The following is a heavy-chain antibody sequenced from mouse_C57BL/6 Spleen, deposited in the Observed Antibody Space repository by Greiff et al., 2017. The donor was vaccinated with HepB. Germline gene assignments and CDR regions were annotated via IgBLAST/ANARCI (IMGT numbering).Heavy chain of an antibody. CDR1: GFTFSDYY. CDR2: INYDGSST. D-gene: IGHD2-4*01. Sequence: EVQVVESEGGLVQPGSSMKLSCTASGFTFSDYYMAWVRQVPEKGLEWVANINYDGSSTYYLDSLKSRFIISRDNAKNILYLQMSSLKSEDTATYYCARGYYEGFAYWGQGTLVTVSA. V-gene: IGHV5-16*01. J-gene: IGHJ3*01. CDR3: ARGYYEGFAY.